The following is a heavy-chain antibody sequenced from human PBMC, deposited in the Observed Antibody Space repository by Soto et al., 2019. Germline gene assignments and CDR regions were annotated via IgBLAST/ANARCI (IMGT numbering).Heavy chain of an antibody. V-gene: IGHV3-53*01. CDR1: WFTVSGNY. CDR3: AGGPSRGYSYGYGVY. Sequence: LRLSCSASWFTVSGNYMSWVRQAPGKGLEWVSVIYSSGSTYYADSLKGRFTISRDNSKNTVYLQMNSLRAEDTAVYYCAGGPSRGYSYGYGVYWGQGTLVTVSS. CDR2: IYSSGST. J-gene: IGHJ4*02. D-gene: IGHD5-18*01.